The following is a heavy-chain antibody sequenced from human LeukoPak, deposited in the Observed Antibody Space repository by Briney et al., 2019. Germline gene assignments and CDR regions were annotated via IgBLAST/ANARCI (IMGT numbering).Heavy chain of an antibody. CDR3: ARDPRGSSVDWFDP. J-gene: IGHJ5*02. V-gene: IGHV4-38-2*02. D-gene: IGHD1-26*01. CDR2: IYHSGST. CDR1: GYSISSGYY. Sequence: IPSETLSLTCAVSGYSISSGYYWGGIPQPPGQGLGWIGSIYHSGSTYYNPSLKSRVTISVDTSKNQFSLKLSSVTAADTAVYYCARDPRGSSVDWFDPWGQGTLVTVSS.